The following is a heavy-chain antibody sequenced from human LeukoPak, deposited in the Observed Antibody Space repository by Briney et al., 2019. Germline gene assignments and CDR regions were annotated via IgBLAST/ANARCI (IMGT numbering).Heavy chain of an antibody. CDR1: GYTFTENY. D-gene: IGHD3-22*01. Sequence: ASVKVSCKASGYTFTENYIHWVRQAPGHGLEWMGLINPYTGDTNYTQKFQGRVTMTRDTSVRTAYMYLSRLRSDDTAVYYCARGKSGFSPWGQRTPVTVSS. CDR2: INPYTGDT. CDR3: ARGKSGFSP. V-gene: IGHV1-2*02. J-gene: IGHJ4*02.